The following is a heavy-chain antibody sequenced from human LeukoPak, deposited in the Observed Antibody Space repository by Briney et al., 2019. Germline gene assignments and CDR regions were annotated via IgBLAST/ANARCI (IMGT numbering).Heavy chain of an antibody. CDR2: IYSGGST. J-gene: IGHJ4*02. CDR1: GFTVSSNY. D-gene: IGHD3-10*01. CDR3: ARGRDMVRGVFVY. Sequence: GGSLRLSCAASGFTVSSNYMSWVRQAPGKGLEWVSVIYSGGSTYYADSVKGRFTISRGNSKNTLYLQMNSLRAEDTAVYYCARGRDMVRGVFVYWGQGTLVTVSS. V-gene: IGHV3-66*02.